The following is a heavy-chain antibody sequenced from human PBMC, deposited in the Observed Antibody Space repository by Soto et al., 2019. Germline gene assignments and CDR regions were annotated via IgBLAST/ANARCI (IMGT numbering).Heavy chain of an antibody. Sequence: PSETLSLTCTVSGGSISSGGYYWSWIRQHPGKGLEWIGYIYYSGSTYYNPSLKSRVTISVDTSKNQFSLKLSSVTAADTAVYYCAREVKRIAARAGGPFDYWGQGTLVTVSS. J-gene: IGHJ4*02. V-gene: IGHV4-31*03. CDR1: GGSISSGGYY. CDR2: IYYSGST. D-gene: IGHD6-6*01. CDR3: AREVKRIAARAGGPFDY.